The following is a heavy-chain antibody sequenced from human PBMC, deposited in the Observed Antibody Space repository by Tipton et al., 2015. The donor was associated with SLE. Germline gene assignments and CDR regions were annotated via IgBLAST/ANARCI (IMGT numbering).Heavy chain of an antibody. CDR3: ARGAGGDFWRDHSYYMDV. CDR1: GFTLSDYY. V-gene: IGHV3-11*01. CDR2: ISSSGSS. Sequence: SLRLSCAASGFTLSDYYMNWIRQAPGKGLEWISYISSSGSSNFADSVKGRFTISRDNAKNSLFLQMNSLRAEDTAVYYCARGAGGDFWRDHSYYMDVWGKGTTVTVSS. D-gene: IGHD3-3*01. J-gene: IGHJ6*03.